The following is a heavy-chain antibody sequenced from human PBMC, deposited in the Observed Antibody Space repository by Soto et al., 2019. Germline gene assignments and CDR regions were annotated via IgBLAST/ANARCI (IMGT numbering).Heavy chain of an antibody. Sequence: PGGSLRLSCSASGFIFSDYAMHWVRQAPGKGMEWVAVILFDGNKKYYADSVKGRFTISRDNSKNTLYLQMNSLRAEDTALYYCAKDGFRSISVSCLAYWGQGSLVTVSS. V-gene: IGHV3-30*18. CDR3: AKDGFRSISVSCLAY. CDR1: GFIFSDYA. D-gene: IGHD1-26*01. CDR2: ILFDGNKK. J-gene: IGHJ4*02.